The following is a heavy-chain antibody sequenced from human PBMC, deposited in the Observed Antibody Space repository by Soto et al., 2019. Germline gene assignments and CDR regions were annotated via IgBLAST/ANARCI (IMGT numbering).Heavy chain of an antibody. J-gene: IGHJ4*02. V-gene: IGHV3-23*01. CDR2: ISGSGGST. CDR3: AKDTGRYDSSCSDY. D-gene: IGHD6-13*01. Sequence: EVQLLESGGGLVQPGGSLRLSCAASGFTFSSNAMSWVRQAPGKGLEWVSVISGSGGSTYYADSVKGRFTISRENSRNTLNLQINSRRAEDTAIYYCAKDTGRYDSSCSDYGGQGTLVTGSS. CDR1: GFTFSSNA.